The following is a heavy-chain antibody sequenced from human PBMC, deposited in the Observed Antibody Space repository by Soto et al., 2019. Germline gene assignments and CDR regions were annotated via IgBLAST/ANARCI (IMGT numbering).Heavy chain of an antibody. Sequence: LPETLSLTCTVSGGSISSYYWSWIRQPPGKGLEWIGYIYYSGSTNYNPSLKSRVTISVDTSKNQFSLKLSSVTAADTAVYYCARLTGYTTEDYYYGMDVWGQGTRSPSP. CDR3: ARLTGYTTEDYYYGMDV. V-gene: IGHV4-59*01. CDR2: IYYSGST. CDR1: GGSISSYY. D-gene: IGHD3-16*02. J-gene: IGHJ6*02.